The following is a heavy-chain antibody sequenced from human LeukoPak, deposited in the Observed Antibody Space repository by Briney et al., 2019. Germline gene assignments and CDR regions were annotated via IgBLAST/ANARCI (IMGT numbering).Heavy chain of an antibody. CDR3: ARDRDYSNTERGFDY. CDR1: VYTFIDYY. CDR2: INPNSGET. Sequence: ASVKVSCKTSVYTFIDYYIHWVRQAPGQGLEWMGWINPNSGETKSAQKFQGRVTMTGDTSISTAYMELRRVTSDDTAVYYCARDRDYSNTERGFDYWGQGTLVTVSS. J-gene: IGHJ4*02. V-gene: IGHV1-2*02. D-gene: IGHD4-11*01.